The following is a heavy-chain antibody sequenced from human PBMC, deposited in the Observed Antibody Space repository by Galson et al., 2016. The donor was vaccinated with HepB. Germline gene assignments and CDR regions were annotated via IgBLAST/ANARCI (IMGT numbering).Heavy chain of an antibody. CDR2: IYWNDYK. V-gene: IGHV2-5*01. Sequence: LVKPTQTLTLTCTFSGFSLSTAGVGVGWIRQPPGKALEWLALIYWNDYKPYSPSLTSRITITKDTSKNQVVLTMTNMDPVDTATYFCAHRDFGSGSLDYWGPGTLVTVSS. CDR3: AHRDFGSGSLDY. CDR1: GFSLSTAGVG. D-gene: IGHD3-10*01. J-gene: IGHJ4*02.